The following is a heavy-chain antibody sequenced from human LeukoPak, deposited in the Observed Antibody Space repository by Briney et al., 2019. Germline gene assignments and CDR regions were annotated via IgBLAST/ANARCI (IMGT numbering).Heavy chain of an antibody. D-gene: IGHD3-10*01. Sequence: GGSLRLSCAASGFTLSSYAMHWVRQAPGKGLEWVAVISYDGSKKYYADSVKGRFTISRDNSKNTLYLQMNSLRAEDTAVYYCARAFMYYYGSGSGLGYMDVWGKGTTVTASS. CDR1: GFTLSSYA. V-gene: IGHV3-30*04. CDR3: ARAFMYYYGSGSGLGYMDV. CDR2: ISYDGSKK. J-gene: IGHJ6*03.